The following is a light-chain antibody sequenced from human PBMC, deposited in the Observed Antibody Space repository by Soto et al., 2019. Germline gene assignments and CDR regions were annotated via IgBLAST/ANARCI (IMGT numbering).Light chain of an antibody. V-gene: IGLV3-21*02. CDR3: QVWDSISDHFV. CDR2: DDN. Sequence: LTQPPSVSVAPGQTARISCGGNNIGSKSVHWFQQKPGQAPVLVVYDDNDRPSGIPERFSGSNSGNTATLTISRVEAGDEADYYCQVWDSISDHFVFGTGTKLTVL. J-gene: IGLJ1*01. CDR1: NIGSKS.